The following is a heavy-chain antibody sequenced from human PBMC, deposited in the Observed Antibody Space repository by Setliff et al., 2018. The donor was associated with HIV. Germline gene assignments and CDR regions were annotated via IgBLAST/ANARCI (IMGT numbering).Heavy chain of an antibody. CDR2: IRYDGSNK. J-gene: IGHJ4*02. CDR3: AKDETYHPVLTGYSALDY. D-gene: IGHD3-9*01. Sequence: QPGGSLRLSCAASGFTFSSYGMHWVRQAPGKGLEWVAFIRYDGSNKYYADSVQGRFTISRDNSKNTLYLQMNSLRPEDTAVYYCAKDETYHPVLTGYSALDYWGQGTLVTVSS. V-gene: IGHV3-30*02. CDR1: GFTFSSYG.